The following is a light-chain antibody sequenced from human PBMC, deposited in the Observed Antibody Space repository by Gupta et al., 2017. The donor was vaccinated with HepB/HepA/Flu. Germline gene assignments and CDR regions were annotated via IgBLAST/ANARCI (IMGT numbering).Light chain of an antibody. V-gene: IGKV3-15*01. CDR1: QSVSSN. CDR3: QQYNNWPQT. J-gene: IGKJ1*01. Sequence: EIVMTQSPATLSVSPGETATLSCRASQSVSSNLAWYQQKPGQAPSLLIYAKSTRATGVPARFYGSVSGTEFTLTISSLQSEDFAVYFCQQYNNWPQTFGQGTKVEIK. CDR2: AKS.